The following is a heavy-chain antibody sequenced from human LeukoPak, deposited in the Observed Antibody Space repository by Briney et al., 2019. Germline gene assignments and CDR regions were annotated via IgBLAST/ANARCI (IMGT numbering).Heavy chain of an antibody. V-gene: IGHV3-7*01. CDR2: INQDGSEN. D-gene: IGHD3-10*01. Sequence: GSLRLSCAASGFTFIDFWMGWVRQAPGKGLEWVANINQDGSENYYVDSVKGRFTISRDNAKNSLYLQMNSLRAEDTAVYYCTKGRSNHYWGQGTLVTVST. J-gene: IGHJ4*02. CDR1: GFTFIDFW. CDR3: TKGRSNHY.